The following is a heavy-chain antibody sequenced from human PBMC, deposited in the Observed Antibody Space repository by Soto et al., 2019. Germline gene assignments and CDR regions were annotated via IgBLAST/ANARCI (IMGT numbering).Heavy chain of an antibody. Sequence: PSETLSLTCTVSGGSISSSSYYWGWIRQPPGKGLEWIGSIYYSGSTYYNPSLKSRVTISVDTSKNQFSLKLSSVTAADTAVYYCARDNYDSSGYAYWGQGTLVTVSS. V-gene: IGHV4-39*02. J-gene: IGHJ4*02. CDR1: GGSISSSSYY. CDR3: ARDNYDSSGYAY. D-gene: IGHD3-22*01. CDR2: IYYSGST.